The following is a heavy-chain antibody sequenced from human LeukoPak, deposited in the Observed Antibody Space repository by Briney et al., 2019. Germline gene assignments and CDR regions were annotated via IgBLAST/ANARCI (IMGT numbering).Heavy chain of an antibody. J-gene: IGHJ4*02. CDR3: SRAYSTGWLGINDY. D-gene: IGHD6-19*01. V-gene: IGHV3-49*04. CDR2: VRNKANGGTA. Sequence: GGSLRLSSTASGFTFSVYAMTWVRQAPGKGLDWVGSVRNKANGGTADYAASVKGRFTISRDDSKTIAYLQMNSLKTEDTAVYFCSRAYSTGWLGINDYWGQGVLVTVSS. CDR1: GFTFSVYA.